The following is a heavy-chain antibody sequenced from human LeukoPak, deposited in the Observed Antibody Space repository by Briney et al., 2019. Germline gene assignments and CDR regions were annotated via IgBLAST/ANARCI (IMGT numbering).Heavy chain of an antibody. CDR3: ARLGDPYWYFDL. D-gene: IGHD3-16*01. CDR1: GYSFTSYD. Sequence: ASVKVSCKVFGYSFTSYDINWVRQATGQGLEWMGWMNPNSGNTGYAQKFQGRVTMTRNTSISTAYMELNSLKSEDTAVYYCARLGDPYWYFDLWGRGTLVTVSS. J-gene: IGHJ2*01. CDR2: MNPNSGNT. V-gene: IGHV1-8*01.